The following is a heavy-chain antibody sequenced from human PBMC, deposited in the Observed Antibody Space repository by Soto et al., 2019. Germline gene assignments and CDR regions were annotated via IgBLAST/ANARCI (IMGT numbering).Heavy chain of an antibody. CDR2: INSDGSST. D-gene: IGHD3-22*01. CDR3: ARDQGYYYDNRGSDY. J-gene: IGHJ4*01. Sequence: SLRLSCAASGFTFSSYWMHWVRQAPGKGLVWVSRINSDGSSTSYADSVKGRFTISRDNAKNTLYLQMNSLRAEDTAVYYCARDQGYYYDNRGSDYWGHGTLVTVS. CDR1: GFTFSSYW. V-gene: IGHV3-74*01.